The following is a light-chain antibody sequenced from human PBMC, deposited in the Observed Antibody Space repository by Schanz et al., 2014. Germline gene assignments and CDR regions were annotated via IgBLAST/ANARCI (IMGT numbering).Light chain of an antibody. Sequence: EIVLTQSPATLSLSPGERATLSCRASQGVSSYLAWYQQKPGQAPRLLIYGASNRATGIPDRFSGSGSGTDFTLTISSLEPEDFAVYYCQQYGRAPRTFGQGTKVEIK. V-gene: IGKV3D-11*01. CDR3: QQYGRAPRT. CDR2: GAS. CDR1: QGVSSY. J-gene: IGKJ1*01.